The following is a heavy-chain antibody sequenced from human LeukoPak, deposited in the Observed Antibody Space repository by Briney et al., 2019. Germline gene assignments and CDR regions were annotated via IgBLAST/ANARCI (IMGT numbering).Heavy chain of an antibody. CDR3: ARSQPPGGPSDY. CDR2: INAGNGNT. Sequence: ASVKVSCKASGYTFTSYGISWVRQAPGQGLEWMGWINAGNGNTKDSQKFQGRVTITRDTSASTAYMELSSLRSEDTAVYYCARSQPPGGPSDYWGQGTLVTVSS. CDR1: GYTFTSYG. V-gene: IGHV1-3*01. J-gene: IGHJ4*02. D-gene: IGHD2-8*02.